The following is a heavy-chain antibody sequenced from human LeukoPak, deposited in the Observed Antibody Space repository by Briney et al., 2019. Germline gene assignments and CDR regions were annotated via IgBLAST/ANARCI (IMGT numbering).Heavy chain of an antibody. CDR1: GGSISSYY. D-gene: IGHD6-13*01. Sequence: SETLSLTCTVSGGSISSYYWSWIRQPPGKGLEWIGYIYYSGSTNYNPSLKSRVTISVDTSKNQFSLKLSSVTAADTAVYYCARSIAAAGKLGFDYRGQGTLVTVSS. CDR3: ARSIAAAGKLGFDY. CDR2: IYYSGST. J-gene: IGHJ4*02. V-gene: IGHV4-59*01.